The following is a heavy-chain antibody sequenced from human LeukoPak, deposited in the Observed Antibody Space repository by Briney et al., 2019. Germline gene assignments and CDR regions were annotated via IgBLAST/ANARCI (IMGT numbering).Heavy chain of an antibody. CDR2: INSDGSST. Sequence: GGSLRLSCAASGFTFSSYAMSWVRQAPGKGLVWVSRINSDGSSTSYADSVKGRFTISRDNAKNTLYLQMNSLRAEDTAVYYCAVVVTDYFDYWGQGTLVTVSS. CDR1: GFTFSSYA. D-gene: IGHD2-21*02. CDR3: AVVVTDYFDY. J-gene: IGHJ4*02. V-gene: IGHV3-74*01.